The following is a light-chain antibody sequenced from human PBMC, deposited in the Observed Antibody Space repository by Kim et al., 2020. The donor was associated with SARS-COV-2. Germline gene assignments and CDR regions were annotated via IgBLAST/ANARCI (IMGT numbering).Light chain of an antibody. V-gene: IGLV3-1*01. CDR2: QDS. J-gene: IGLJ2*01. CDR3: QAWDSSTVV. Sequence: VSQGQTASITCSGDKLGDKYACWYQQKPGKSPVLVIYQDSKRPSGIPERFSGSNSGNTATLTISGTQAMDEADYYCQAWDSSTVVFGGGTQLTVL. CDR1: KLGDKY.